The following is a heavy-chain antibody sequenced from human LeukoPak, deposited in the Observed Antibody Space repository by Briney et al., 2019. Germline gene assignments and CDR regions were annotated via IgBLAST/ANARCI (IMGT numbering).Heavy chain of an antibody. CDR2: IYYSGST. CDR3: ARDSGWENWFDP. J-gene: IGHJ5*02. D-gene: IGHD1-26*01. CDR1: GGSISSYY. Sequence: SETLSLTCTVSGGSISSYYWSWIRQPPGKGLEWIGYIYYSGSTNYNPSLKSRVTILVDTSKNQFSLKLSSVTAADTAVYYCARDSGWENWFDPWGQGTLVTVSS. V-gene: IGHV4-59*01.